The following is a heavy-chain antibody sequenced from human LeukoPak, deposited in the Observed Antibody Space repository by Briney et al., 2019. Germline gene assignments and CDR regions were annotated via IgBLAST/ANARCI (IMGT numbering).Heavy chain of an antibody. Sequence: GGSLRLSCAASGFTFSSYNMNWVRQAPGKGLEWVSSITSGSSYRFYADSVKGRFTISRDNAKNSLYLQTNSLRAEDTAVYYCARDPYSGSYGNYYYYFMDVWGKGTTATISS. J-gene: IGHJ6*03. CDR3: ARDPYSGSYGNYYYYFMDV. CDR2: ITSGSSYR. V-gene: IGHV3-21*01. CDR1: GFTFSSYN. D-gene: IGHD1-26*01.